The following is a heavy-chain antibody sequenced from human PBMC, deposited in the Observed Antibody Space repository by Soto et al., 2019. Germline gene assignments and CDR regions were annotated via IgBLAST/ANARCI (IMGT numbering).Heavy chain of an antibody. D-gene: IGHD4-17*01. CDR3: ARGLRDGYNN. CDR1: GDSIISIYH. J-gene: IGHJ4*02. Sequence: SETLSLTCAVSGDSIISIYHWSWIRQPPGKGLEWIGYIYYSGSTNYNPSLKSRVTISVDTSKNQFSLKLSSVTAADTAVYYCARGLRDGYNNWGQGTLVTVSS. V-gene: IGHV4-59*01. CDR2: IYYSGST.